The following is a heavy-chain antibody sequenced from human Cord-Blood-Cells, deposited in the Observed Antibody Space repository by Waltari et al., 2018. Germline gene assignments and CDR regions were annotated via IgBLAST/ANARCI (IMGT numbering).Heavy chain of an antibody. J-gene: IGHJ3*02. CDR3: AGLGSYYDSSGYSYDAFDI. Sequence: QVQLQESGPGLVKPSETLSLTCTVLAGAISTYSWSWIRQPPRKGLEWIGYLYYSGSTNYNPSLKSRVTISVDTSKNQFSLKLSSVTAADTAVYYCAGLGSYYDSSGYSYDAFDIWGQGTMVTVSS. D-gene: IGHD3-22*01. V-gene: IGHV4-59*08. CDR1: AGAISTYS. CDR2: LYYSGST.